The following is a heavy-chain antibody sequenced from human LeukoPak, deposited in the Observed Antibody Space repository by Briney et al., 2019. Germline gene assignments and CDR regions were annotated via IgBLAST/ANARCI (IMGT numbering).Heavy chain of an antibody. Sequence: GGSLRLSCAASGFTFSSYGMHWGRQAPGKGLEWVAVISYDGSNKYYADSVKGRFTISRDNAKNSLYLQMNSLRAEDTALYYCAKDGYYDFWSGYLDYWGQGTLVTVSS. CDR1: GFTFSSYG. CDR2: ISYDGSNK. J-gene: IGHJ4*02. CDR3: AKDGYYDFWSGYLDY. D-gene: IGHD3-3*01. V-gene: IGHV3-30*18.